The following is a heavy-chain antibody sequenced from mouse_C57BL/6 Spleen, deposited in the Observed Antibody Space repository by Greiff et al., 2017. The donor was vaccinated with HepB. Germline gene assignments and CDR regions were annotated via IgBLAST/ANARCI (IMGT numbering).Heavy chain of an antibody. CDR3: AREGLSGYPHFGY. D-gene: IGHD3-2*02. CDR2: IDPSDSET. V-gene: IGHV1-52*01. CDR1: GYTFTSYW. Sequence: QVQLKQPGAELVRPGSSVKLSCKASGYTFTSYWMHWVKQRPIQGLEWIGNIDPSDSETHYNQKFKDKATLTVDKSSSTAYMQLSSLTSEDSAVYCCAREGLSGYPHFGYWGQGTLVTVSA. J-gene: IGHJ3*01.